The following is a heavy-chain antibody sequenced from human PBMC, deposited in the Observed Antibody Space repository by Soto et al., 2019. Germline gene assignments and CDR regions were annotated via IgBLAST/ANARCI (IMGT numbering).Heavy chain of an antibody. CDR2: ISGSGGST. V-gene: IGHV3-23*01. Sequence: EVQLLESGGGLVQPGGSLRLSCAASGFTFSSYAMSWVRQAPGKGLEWVSAISGSGGSTYYADSVKGRFTISRDNSKNTLYLQMNSLRAEDTAVYYCAKEGGATIFGVVTDAFDIWGQGTMVTVSS. D-gene: IGHD3-3*01. CDR3: AKEGGATIFGVVTDAFDI. CDR1: GFTFSSYA. J-gene: IGHJ3*02.